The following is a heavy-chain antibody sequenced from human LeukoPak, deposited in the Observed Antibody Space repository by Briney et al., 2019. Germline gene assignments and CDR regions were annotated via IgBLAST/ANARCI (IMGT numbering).Heavy chain of an antibody. J-gene: IGHJ4*02. Sequence: SETLSLTCAVSGGSFSGYYWSWIRQPPGKGLEWIGYIYYSGSTNYNPSLKSRVTISVDTSKNQFSLKLSSVTAADTAMYYCARVSGYDWESFYDYWGQGSLVTVSS. CDR2: IYYSGST. CDR3: ARVSGYDWESFYDY. V-gene: IGHV4-59*01. CDR1: GGSFSGYY. D-gene: IGHD5-12*01.